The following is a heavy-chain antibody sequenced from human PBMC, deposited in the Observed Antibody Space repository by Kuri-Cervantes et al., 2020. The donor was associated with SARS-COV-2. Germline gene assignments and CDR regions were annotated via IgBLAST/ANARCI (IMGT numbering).Heavy chain of an antibody. D-gene: IGHD2-2*01. CDR2: IIPFLGIS. J-gene: IGHJ6*02. CDR3: ASFTNYYYYGLDI. Sequence: SVKVSCKASGGTFDSYPISWVRQAPGQGLEWMGRIIPFLGISNSAQKFQGRVTITADKSTSTVYMELSSLRSEDTAVYYCASFTNYYYYGLDIWGQGTTVTVSS. CDR1: GGTFDSYP. V-gene: IGHV1-69*02.